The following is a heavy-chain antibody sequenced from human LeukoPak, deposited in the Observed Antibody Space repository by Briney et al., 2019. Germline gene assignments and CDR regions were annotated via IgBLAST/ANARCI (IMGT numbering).Heavy chain of an antibody. CDR1: DDSITMYY. CDR3: ARGRVSSSTWYSTYYYYFYMDV. J-gene: IGHJ6*03. CDR2: VDHTGST. Sequence: PSETLSLTCSVSDDSITMYYWTSIRQPPGKGLEWIGYVDHTGSTNFNPSLNGRVSISRDTSKNLFSLRLRSVTAADTAVYFCARGRVSSSTWYSTYYYYFYMDVWGKGTTVTVSS. V-gene: IGHV4-59*01. D-gene: IGHD4-11*01.